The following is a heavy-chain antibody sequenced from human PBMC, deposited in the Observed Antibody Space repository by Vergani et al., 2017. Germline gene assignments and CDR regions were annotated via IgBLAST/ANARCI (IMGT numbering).Heavy chain of an antibody. CDR3: AKXPLNITTPDRGDF. J-gene: IGHJ4*02. V-gene: IGHV3-30*18. Sequence: QVHLVESGGGVVQPGRSLRLSCAVSGFRFSDYGMHWVRQAPGRGLEWVALISYDGDTTYYEDSVKGRFTISRDNSKNTLFLQMDSLGVEDTALYYCAKXPLNITTPDRGDFWGQGSLVTVSS. CDR1: GFRFSDYG. CDR2: ISYDGDTT. D-gene: IGHD1-1*01.